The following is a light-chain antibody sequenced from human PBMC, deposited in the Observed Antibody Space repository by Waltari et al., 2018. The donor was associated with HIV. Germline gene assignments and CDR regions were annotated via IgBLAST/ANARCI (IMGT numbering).Light chain of an antibody. Sequence: DIQMTQSPSTLSASVGDRVTITCRASQSISSWLAWYQQKPGKAPKFLIYKASYLQSGVPSRFSGGGSGTEFTLTISSLQPDDFATYYCQQYNGYPYTFGGGTKVEIK. V-gene: IGKV1-5*03. CDR2: KAS. J-gene: IGKJ4*01. CDR3: QQYNGYPYT. CDR1: QSISSW.